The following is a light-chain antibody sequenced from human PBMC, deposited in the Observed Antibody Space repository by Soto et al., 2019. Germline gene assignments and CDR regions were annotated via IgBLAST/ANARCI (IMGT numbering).Light chain of an antibody. CDR1: SSDVGSYNH. V-gene: IGLV2-23*01. Sequence: QSALTQPASVSGSPEQSITISCTGTSSDVGSYNHVSWYQQHPGKAPKVMIYEATKRPSGVSNRFSGSKSGNTASLTISGLQAEEEADYYCCAYAGSGTGVFGGGTKLTVL. CDR3: CAYAGSGTGV. J-gene: IGLJ3*02. CDR2: EAT.